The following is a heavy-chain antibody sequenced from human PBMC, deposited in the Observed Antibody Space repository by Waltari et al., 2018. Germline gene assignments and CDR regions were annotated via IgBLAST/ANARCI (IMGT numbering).Heavy chain of an antibody. CDR3: ARDPDWRSGSCPDY. V-gene: IGHV1-69*08. CDR1: GGTSSSYA. CDR2: IIPIFGTA. Sequence: QIQLVQCGAQVPKPRSPLKVSSKDAGGTSSSYAIRWVRQAPGQGLEWMGRIIPIFGTANYAQKFQGRVTITADKSTSTAYMELSSLRSEDTAVYYCARDPDWRSGSCPDYWGQGTLVTVSS. J-gene: IGHJ4*02. D-gene: IGHD1-26*01.